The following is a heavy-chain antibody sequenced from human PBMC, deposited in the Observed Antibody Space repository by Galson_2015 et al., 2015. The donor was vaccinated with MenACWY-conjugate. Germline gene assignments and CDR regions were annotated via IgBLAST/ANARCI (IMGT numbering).Heavy chain of an antibody. Sequence: SLRLSCAASGFAFSNYCMHWVRQAPGKGLECVPRICVGGISIMYGDSVRGRFTISRDDAENTLYLLMDGLRADDTAVYFCVGGSSGWRGMDIWGQGTTVTVSS. CDR3: VGGSSGWRGMDI. V-gene: IGHV3-74*03. CDR2: ICVGGISI. D-gene: IGHD6-19*01. J-gene: IGHJ6*02. CDR1: GFAFSNYC.